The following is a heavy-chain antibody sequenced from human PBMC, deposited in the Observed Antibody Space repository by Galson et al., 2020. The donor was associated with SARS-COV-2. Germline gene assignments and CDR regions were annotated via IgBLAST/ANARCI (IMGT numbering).Heavy chain of an antibody. D-gene: IGHD3-3*01. CDR1: GGSISSGTYY. V-gene: IGHV4-61*02. CDR3: ARDHKTTVFWSGYVGPGIRFDP. CDR2: NYTRGRT. Sequence: SETLSLTCTVSGGSISSGTYYWTWIRQPAGKGLEWNGRNYTRGRTHYNPPLKSRVTISVDTSKNQFSLKLSSVAAADTAVYYCARDHKTTVFWSGYVGPGIRFDPWGQGTLVTVSS. J-gene: IGHJ5*02.